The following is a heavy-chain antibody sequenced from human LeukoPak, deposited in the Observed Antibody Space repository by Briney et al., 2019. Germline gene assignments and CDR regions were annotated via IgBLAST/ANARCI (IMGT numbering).Heavy chain of an antibody. V-gene: IGHV4-59*01. CDR1: GGSISSYY. J-gene: IGHJ3*02. CDR3: ARSGYSYGADAFDI. D-gene: IGHD5-18*01. Sequence: SETLSLTCTVSGGSISSYYWSWMRQPPGKGLEWNGYIYYSGSTNYNPSLKSRVTISVDTSKNQFSLKLSFVTAADTGVYYCARSGYSYGADAFDIWGQGTMVTVSS. CDR2: IYYSGST.